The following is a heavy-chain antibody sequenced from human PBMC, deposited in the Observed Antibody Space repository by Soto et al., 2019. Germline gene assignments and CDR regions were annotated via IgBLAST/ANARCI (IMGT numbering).Heavy chain of an antibody. CDR3: VRDGRLQLQGEFFDH. Sequence: DVQLVESGGGLVKPGGSLRLSCAASGFSFSSHAMNWVRQAPGRGLEWVSSISSTCSYIHHAASVKGRVTISRDNAKSSLYLQLDGLRVDDTGVYYCVRDGRLQLQGEFFDHWGQGILVTVSS. J-gene: IGHJ5*02. CDR2: ISSTCSYI. V-gene: IGHV3-21*06. D-gene: IGHD2-21*02. CDR1: GFSFSSHA.